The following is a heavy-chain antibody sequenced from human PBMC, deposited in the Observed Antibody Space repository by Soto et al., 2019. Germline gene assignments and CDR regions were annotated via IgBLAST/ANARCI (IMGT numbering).Heavy chain of an antibody. CDR3: TTVGRELPWGADAFDI. J-gene: IGHJ3*02. Sequence: EVQLVESGGGLVKPGGSLRLSCAASRLTFSNAWMSWVRQAPGKGLEWVGRIKSKTDGETTDYAAPVKGRFTISRDDSKNTLYLQMNSLKTEDTAVYYCTTVGRELPWGADAFDIWGQGTMVTVSS. V-gene: IGHV3-15*01. CDR1: RLTFSNAW. CDR2: IKSKTDGETT. D-gene: IGHD1-26*01.